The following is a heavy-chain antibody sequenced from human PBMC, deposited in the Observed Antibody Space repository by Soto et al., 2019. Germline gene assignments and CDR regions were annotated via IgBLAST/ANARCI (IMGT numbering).Heavy chain of an antibody. CDR3: ARDRAWFGETRYYYYGMDV. J-gene: IGHJ6*02. D-gene: IGHD3-10*01. CDR1: GGSISSGGYY. V-gene: IGHV4-31*03. CDR2: IYYSGST. Sequence: PSETLSLTCTVSGGSISSGGYYWSWIRQHPGKGLEWIGYIYYSGSTYYNPSLKSRVTISVDTSKNQFSLKLSSVTAADTAVYYCARDRAWFGETRYYYYGMDVWGQGTTVTVSS.